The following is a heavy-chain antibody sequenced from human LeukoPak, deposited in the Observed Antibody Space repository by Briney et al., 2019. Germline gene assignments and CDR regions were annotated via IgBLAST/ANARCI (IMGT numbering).Heavy chain of an antibody. D-gene: IGHD3-16*01. V-gene: IGHV4-59*01. CDR2: VCYNGTT. CDR1: GDSISRYF. J-gene: IGHJ4*02. CDR3: ATSGGFNSPRHY. Sequence: SETLSLTCSVSGDSISRYFWAWIRQPPGKGLEWIGYVCYNGTTNYNPSLRNRVAISIDTSKNQFSLKLNSATAADTAVHYCATSGGFNSPRHYWGQGTLVTVSS.